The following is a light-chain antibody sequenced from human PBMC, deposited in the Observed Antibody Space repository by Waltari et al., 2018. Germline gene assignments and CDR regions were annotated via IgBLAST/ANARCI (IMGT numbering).Light chain of an antibody. V-gene: IGLV3-1*01. CDR3: QAWDNRGAVV. CDR2: QSN. J-gene: IGLJ2*01. CDR1: QLGHKY. Sequence: SYELTQPTSVSVFPGQTVTITCSGDQLGHKYVAWYQEKPGQSPLLVLDQSNKRPSGIRGRFSASDPDNTATLTVSGAQVVDEADYYCQAWDNRGAVVFGGGTKLTVL.